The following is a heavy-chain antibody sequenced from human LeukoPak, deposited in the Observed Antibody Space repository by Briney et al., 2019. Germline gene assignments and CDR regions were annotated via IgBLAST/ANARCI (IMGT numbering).Heavy chain of an antibody. J-gene: IGHJ4*02. CDR3: AKDRGPNSGYED. CDR2: ISGSGGST. D-gene: IGHD5-12*01. CDR1: GFTFSSYA. Sequence: GGSLRLSCAASGFTFSSYAMSWVRQAPGKGLEWVSAISGSGGSTHNADSVKGRFTISRDNSKNTLYLQMNSLRAEDTAVYYCAKDRGPNSGYEDWGQGTLVTVSS. V-gene: IGHV3-23*01.